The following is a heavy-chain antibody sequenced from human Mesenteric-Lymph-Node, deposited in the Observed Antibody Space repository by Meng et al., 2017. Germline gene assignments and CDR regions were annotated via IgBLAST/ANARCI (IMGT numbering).Heavy chain of an antibody. CDR1: GGSISSDSHY. CDR2: IYSSGST. J-gene: IGHJ4*02. V-gene: IGHV4-61*02. Sequence: LRLSCTVPGGSISSDSHYWSWIRQPAGKGLEWIGRIYSSGSTNYNPSLKSRVTISVDTSKNQFYLKLNSVTAADTAVFYCASGTGWNYFDSWGQGTLVTVSS. CDR3: ASGTGWNYFDS. D-gene: IGHD3/OR15-3a*01.